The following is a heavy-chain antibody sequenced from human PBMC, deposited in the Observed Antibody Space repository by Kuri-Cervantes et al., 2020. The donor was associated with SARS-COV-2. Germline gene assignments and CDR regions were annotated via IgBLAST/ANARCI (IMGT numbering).Heavy chain of an antibody. CDR3: ARVWRGELYYYYCMDV. CDR2: ISYDVSNK. J-gene: IGHJ6*02. CDR1: GLTFSSYA. D-gene: IGHD3-3*01. V-gene: IGHV3-30-3*01. Sequence: GGSLRLSCAASGLTFSSYAMHWVRQAPGKGLEWVAVISYDVSNKYYADSVKGRFTISRDNSKNTLYLQMNSLRAECTAVYYCARVWRGELYYYYCMDVWGQGTTVTVSS.